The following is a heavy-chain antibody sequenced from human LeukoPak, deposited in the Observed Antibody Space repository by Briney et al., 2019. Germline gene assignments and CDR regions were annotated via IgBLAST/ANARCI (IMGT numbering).Heavy chain of an antibody. CDR3: AHTSSPRVIDY. Sequence: SGPTLVNPTQTLTLTCTFSGFSLSTSGVGVGWVRQPPGKALQWLALVYWDDDKRYSPSLESRLTITKDTSKNQVVLTITNMDPVDAATYYCAHTSSPRVIDYWGQGTLVTVSS. V-gene: IGHV2-5*02. J-gene: IGHJ4*02. CDR2: VYWDDDK. D-gene: IGHD6-13*01. CDR1: GFSLSTSGVG.